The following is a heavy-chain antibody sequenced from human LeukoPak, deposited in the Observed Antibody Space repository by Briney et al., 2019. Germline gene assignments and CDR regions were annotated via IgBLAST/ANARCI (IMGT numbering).Heavy chain of an antibody. V-gene: IGHV3-20*04. CDR3: ARAHNYDGRDYYYAFSDY. CDR1: GFTFDDYG. D-gene: IGHD3-22*01. CDR2: VNWSGSST. J-gene: IGHJ4*02. Sequence: PGGSLRLSCAASGFTFDDYGMTWVRQAPGRGLEWVSGVNWSGSSTNYADSVKGRFTISRDSATNSLYLQMNSLRAEDTALYYCARAHNYDGRDYYYAFSDYWGQGTLVTVAS.